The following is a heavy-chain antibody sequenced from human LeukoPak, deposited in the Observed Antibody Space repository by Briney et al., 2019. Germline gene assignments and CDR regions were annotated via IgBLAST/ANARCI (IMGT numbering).Heavy chain of an antibody. Sequence: SETLSLTCTVSGGSISSSSYYWGWIRQPPGKGLEWIGSIYYSGSTYYNPSLKSRVTISVDTSKNQFSLKLSSVTAADTAVYYCARDRRGGYDYDAFDIWGQGTMVTVSS. CDR1: GGSISSSSYY. V-gene: IGHV4-39*07. CDR2: IYYSGST. D-gene: IGHD5-12*01. CDR3: ARDRRGGYDYDAFDI. J-gene: IGHJ3*02.